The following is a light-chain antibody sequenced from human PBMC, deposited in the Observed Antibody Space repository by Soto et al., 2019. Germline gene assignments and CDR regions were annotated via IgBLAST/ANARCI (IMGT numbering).Light chain of an antibody. Sequence: DIQLTQSPSFLSASVGDTVTITCRASQGISSYLAWYQQKPEKAPKLLIYTASTLQSGVPSRFSGSGSGTEFTLTISNLQPEDFATYYCLQVNSYPRTFGQGTKVEIK. V-gene: IGKV1-9*01. CDR3: LQVNSYPRT. CDR2: TAS. J-gene: IGKJ1*01. CDR1: QGISSY.